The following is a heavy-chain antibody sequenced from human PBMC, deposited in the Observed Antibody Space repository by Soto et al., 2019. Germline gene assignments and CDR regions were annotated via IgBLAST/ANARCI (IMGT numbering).Heavy chain of an antibody. CDR1: GGSFSGYY. CDR2: INHSGST. Sequence: SETLSLTCAVYGGSFSGYYWSWIRQPPGKGLEWIGEINHSGSTNYNPSLKSRVTISVDTSKNQFSLKLSSVTAADTAVYYCARGRYCSGGSCYPYNWFDTWGQGTLVTVSS. V-gene: IGHV4-34*01. CDR3: ARGRYCSGGSCYPYNWFDT. J-gene: IGHJ5*02. D-gene: IGHD2-15*01.